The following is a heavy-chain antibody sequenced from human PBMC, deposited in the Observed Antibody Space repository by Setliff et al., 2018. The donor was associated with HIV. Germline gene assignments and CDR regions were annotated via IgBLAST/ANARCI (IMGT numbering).Heavy chain of an antibody. D-gene: IGHD6-13*01. CDR1: GASISSGNYF. CDR3: AREGSHSHSWYNWFGP. CDR2: ISTGGHT. J-gene: IGHJ5*02. V-gene: IGHV4-61*02. Sequence: SETLSLTCTVSGASISSGNYFWTWIRQPAGRRLEWIGRISTGGHTDYNPSLKSRLSSSADTSRNHFSLQLTSVAATDTAIYYCAREGSHSHSWYNWFGPWGPGTLVTVSS.